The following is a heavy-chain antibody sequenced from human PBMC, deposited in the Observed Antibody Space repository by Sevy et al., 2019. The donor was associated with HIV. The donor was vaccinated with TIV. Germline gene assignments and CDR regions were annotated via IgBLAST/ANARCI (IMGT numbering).Heavy chain of an antibody. V-gene: IGHV3-11*04. J-gene: IGHJ3*02. CDR1: GFTFSDYY. CDR2: ISNSGRTT. D-gene: IGHD2-2*03. CDR3: VRDRSASWIDAFDI. Sequence: GGSLRLSCAASGFTFSDYYMTWVRQAPGKGLEWIAYISNSGRTTHNADSVDGRFTISRDNAKNSLYLQMNSLRVEDTAVYYCVRDRSASWIDAFDIWDRGARVTVSS.